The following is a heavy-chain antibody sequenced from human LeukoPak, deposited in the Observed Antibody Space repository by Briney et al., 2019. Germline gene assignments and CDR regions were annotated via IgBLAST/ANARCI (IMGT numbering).Heavy chain of an antibody. CDR1: GFTFRSYA. CDR2: VSGSGGGT. V-gene: IGHV3-23*01. D-gene: IGHD3-22*01. CDR3: AKASAMIVVVSKHFDY. Sequence: GGSLRLSCAASGFTFRSYAMSWVRQAPGKGLEWVSAVSGSGGGTYYADSVKGRFTISRDNSKNTLYLQMNSLRAEDTAVYYCAKASAMIVVVSKHFDYWGQGTLVTVSS. J-gene: IGHJ4*02.